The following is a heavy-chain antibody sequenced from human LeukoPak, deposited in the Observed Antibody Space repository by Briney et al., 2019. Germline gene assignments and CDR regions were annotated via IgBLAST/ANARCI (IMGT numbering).Heavy chain of an antibody. V-gene: IGHV1-18*01. CDR3: ARDISSGWWSAYDY. J-gene: IGHJ4*02. Sequence: GASVKVSCKASGYTFTSYGISWVRQAPGQGLEWMGWISAYNGNTNYAQKLQGRVIMTTDTSTSTAYMELRSLRSDDTAVYYCARDISSGWWSAYDYWGQGTLVTVSS. D-gene: IGHD6-19*01. CDR2: ISAYNGNT. CDR1: GYTFTSYG.